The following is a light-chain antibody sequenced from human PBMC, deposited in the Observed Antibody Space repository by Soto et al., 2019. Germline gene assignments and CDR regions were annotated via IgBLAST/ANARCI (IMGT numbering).Light chain of an antibody. CDR2: DSS. CDR1: YDISSS. V-gene: IGKV1-9*01. Sequence: DIQLTQSPSFLSASVEDRVTISCRASYDISSSLAWYKQEPGKPPKLLIYDSSTLQTGVQSRITGSGSGRKYSLTISGLQFGDFATYFCQQLSHYPYTFGQGTKLEI. CDR3: QQLSHYPYT. J-gene: IGKJ2*01.